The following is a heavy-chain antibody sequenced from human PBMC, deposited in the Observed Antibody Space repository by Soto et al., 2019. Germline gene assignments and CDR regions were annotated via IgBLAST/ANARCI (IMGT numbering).Heavy chain of an antibody. V-gene: IGHV4-4*02. J-gene: IGHJ6*02. CDR2: IYHSGST. CDR3: ARVSGSYYYGMDV. D-gene: IGHD1-26*01. Sequence: QVQLQESGPGLVKPSGTLSLTCAVSGGSISSSNWWSWVRQPPGKGLGWIGEIYHSGSTTYNPSLRSRVTMSVDKSENQFSLKLSSVTAADTAVYYCARVSGSYYYGMDVWGQGATVTVSS. CDR1: GGSISSSNW.